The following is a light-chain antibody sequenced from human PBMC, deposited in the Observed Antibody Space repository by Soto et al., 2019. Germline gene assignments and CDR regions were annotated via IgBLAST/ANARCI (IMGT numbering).Light chain of an antibody. Sequence: DIQMTQSPSSVSASVGDRVTITCRASQASSSWLAWYQQKPGKAPKLLIYAASTLQGGVPSRFSGSGSGTDFTLTISSLQPEDFATYSCQQANSFPPTFGGGTKVEIK. CDR1: QASSSW. V-gene: IGKV1-12*01. CDR3: QQANSFPPT. CDR2: AAS. J-gene: IGKJ4*01.